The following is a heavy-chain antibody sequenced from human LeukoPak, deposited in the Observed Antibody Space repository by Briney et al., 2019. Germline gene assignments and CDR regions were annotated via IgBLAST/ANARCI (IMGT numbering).Heavy chain of an antibody. CDR1: GYSFTNYW. D-gene: IGHD3-16*01. V-gene: IGHV5-51*01. CDR2: IYPDDSDT. J-gene: IGHJ3*02. CDR3: TVGATTARDAFEI. Sequence: GESLKISCKRSGYSFTNYWIVWVRQMPGKGLEWMGIIYPDDSDTRYSPSFRGQATISADKSINTTYLKCSSLKASDTAMYYCTVGATTARDAFEIWGQGTMVTVSS.